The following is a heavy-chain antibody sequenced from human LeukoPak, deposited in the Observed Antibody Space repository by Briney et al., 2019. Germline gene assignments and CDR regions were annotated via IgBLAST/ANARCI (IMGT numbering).Heavy chain of an antibody. CDR1: GFIFRAYE. D-gene: IGHD3-3*01. CDR3: ARHGTRNGWLIGFDP. Sequence: PGGSLRLSCTASGFIFRAYEFSWVRQAPGKGLEWVSYISSGGGIMYYAASVRVRFSIPRDNAKSSLAMQMNSLRAEDTAVYYCARHGTRNGWLIGFDPWGQGTLVTVSS. J-gene: IGHJ5*02. CDR2: ISSGGGIM. V-gene: IGHV3-48*03.